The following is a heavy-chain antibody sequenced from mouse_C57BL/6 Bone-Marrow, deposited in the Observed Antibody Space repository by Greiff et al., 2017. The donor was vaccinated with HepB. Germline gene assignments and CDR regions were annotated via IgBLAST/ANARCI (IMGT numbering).Heavy chain of an antibody. CDR3: AIDGYYGAMDY. D-gene: IGHD2-3*01. J-gene: IGHJ4*01. CDR2: INPNNGGT. CDR1: GYTFTDYY. Sequence: VQLQQSGPELVKPGASVKISCKASGYTFTDYYMNWVKQSHGKSLEWIGDINPNNGGTSYNQKFKGKATLTVDKSSSTAYMELRSLTSEDSAVYYCAIDGYYGAMDYWGQGTSVTVSS. V-gene: IGHV1-26*01.